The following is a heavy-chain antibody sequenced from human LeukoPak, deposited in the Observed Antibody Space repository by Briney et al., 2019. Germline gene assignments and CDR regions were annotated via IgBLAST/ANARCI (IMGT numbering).Heavy chain of an antibody. CDR2: ISYSGNT. Sequence: SETLSLTCTVSGGSISSYHWGWVRQPPGKGLEWIGTISYSGNTDYNPSLRSRVTISVDTSNNQFSLRLGSVTAADTAVYHCARHCCSGPAKRVFDIWGQGTMVTVSS. CDR1: GGSISSYH. J-gene: IGHJ3*02. V-gene: IGHV4-39*01. D-gene: IGHD2-15*01. CDR3: ARHCCSGPAKRVFDI.